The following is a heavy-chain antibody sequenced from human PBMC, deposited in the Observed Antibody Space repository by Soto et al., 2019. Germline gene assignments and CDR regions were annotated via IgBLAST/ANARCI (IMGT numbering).Heavy chain of an antibody. CDR1: VCSISSHY. CDR2: IYYSAST. CDR3: ARQSGVKAMDV. J-gene: IGHJ6*02. Sequence: SETLSPPGIVSVCSISSHYWSWIRQPPGKGLEWIGYIYYSASTNYNPSLKSRVTISVDTSKNQFSLKLSSVTAADTAVYYCARQSGVKAMDVWGQGTTVTVSS. D-gene: IGHD3-10*01. V-gene: IGHV4-59*11.